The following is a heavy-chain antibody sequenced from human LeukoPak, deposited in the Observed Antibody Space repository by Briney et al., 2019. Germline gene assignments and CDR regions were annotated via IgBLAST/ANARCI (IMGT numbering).Heavy chain of an antibody. CDR1: GDSISSGSYQ. CDR2: INASGRT. V-gene: IGHV4-61*02. Sequence: PSETLSLTCTVSGDSISSGSYQWSRVRQPAGKGLEWIGRINASGRTRYNPSLMSRVTMSVDTSKDQFTLQLSSVTATDTAIYYCTRGVVGATAGGHWGQGTLVTVSS. CDR3: TRGVVGATAGGH. J-gene: IGHJ4*02. D-gene: IGHD1-26*01.